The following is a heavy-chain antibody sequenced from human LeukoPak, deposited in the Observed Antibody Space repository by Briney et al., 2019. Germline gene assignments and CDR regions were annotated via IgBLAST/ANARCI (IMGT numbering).Heavy chain of an antibody. V-gene: IGHV4-61*02. CDR2: VYTSGST. CDR3: ARDRSFNWFDP. Sequence: SETLSLTCTVSGGSISSGSYYWSWIRQPAGKGLEWIGRVYTSGSTNHNPSLKSRVTISVDTSKNQFSLKLSSVTAADTAVYYCARDRSFNWFDPWGQGTLVTVSS. CDR1: GGSISSGSYY. J-gene: IGHJ5*02.